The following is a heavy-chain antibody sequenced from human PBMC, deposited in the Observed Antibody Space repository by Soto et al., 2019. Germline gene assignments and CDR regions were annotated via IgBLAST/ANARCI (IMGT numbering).Heavy chain of an antibody. V-gene: IGHV1-69*12. CDR2: IIPIFGTA. CDR3: ANNGADGYYFDY. Sequence: QVQLVQSGAEVKKPGSSVKVSCKASGGTFSSYAISWVRQAPGQGLEWMGGIIPIFGTANYAQKFQGRVTITADEPTSPAYMELSSLRSEDTAVYYCANNGADGYYFDYWGQGTLVTVSS. CDR1: GGTFSSYA. J-gene: IGHJ4*02. D-gene: IGHD1-20*01.